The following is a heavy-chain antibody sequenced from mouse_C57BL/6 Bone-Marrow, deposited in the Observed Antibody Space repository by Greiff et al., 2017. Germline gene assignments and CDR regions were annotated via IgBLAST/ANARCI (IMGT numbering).Heavy chain of an antibody. CDR1: GYTFTSYW. CDR2: IDPSDSYT. V-gene: IGHV1-69*01. D-gene: IGHD4-1*01. Sequence: QVQLQQPGAELVMPGASVKLSCKASGYTFTSYWMHWVKQRPGQGLEWIGEIDPSDSYTNYNQKFKGKSTLTVDKSSSTAYMQLSSLTSEDSAVYYCARTGTSDYWGQGTTLTVSS. CDR3: ARTGTSDY. J-gene: IGHJ2*01.